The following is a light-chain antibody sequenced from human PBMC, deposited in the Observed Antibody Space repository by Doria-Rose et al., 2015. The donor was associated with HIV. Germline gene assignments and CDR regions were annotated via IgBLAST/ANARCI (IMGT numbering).Light chain of an antibody. CDR1: QSLLYTSKNY. Sequence: TPSPESLGMSLGERATLNCKSNQSLLYTSKNYLAWYQQKPGQPPKWLIYWASTRQSGVPARFSGIRSVTDFTLTISSLEAEDVAVYYCQQYYDTPSFGPGTTVDIQ. V-gene: IGKV4-1*01. CDR3: QQYYDTPS. J-gene: IGKJ3*01. CDR2: WAS.